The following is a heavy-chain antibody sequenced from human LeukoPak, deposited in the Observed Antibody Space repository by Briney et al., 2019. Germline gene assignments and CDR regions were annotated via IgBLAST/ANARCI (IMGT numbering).Heavy chain of an antibody. CDR1: GVSISSYY. CDR3: ASFWSGPYYYYGMDV. D-gene: IGHD3-3*01. J-gene: IGHJ6*02. Sequence: PSESLSLTCTVSGVSISSYYWSWMRQPAGKGLEWIGRIYTSGSTNYNPSLKSRVTKSVDTSKNQFSLKLSSVTAADTAVYYCASFWSGPYYYYGMDVWGQGTTVTVSS. CDR2: IYTSGST. V-gene: IGHV4-4*07.